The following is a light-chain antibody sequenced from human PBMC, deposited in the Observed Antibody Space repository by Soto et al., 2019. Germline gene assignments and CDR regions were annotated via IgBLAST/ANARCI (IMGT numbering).Light chain of an antibody. CDR2: EAS. J-gene: IGKJ1*01. CDR3: QQYNGYWT. CDR1: QSISGS. V-gene: IGKV1-5*03. Sequence: DIQMIQSPSTLSASVGDRVTITCRASQSISGSLAWYQQKPGKAPKLLIYEASNLKSGVPSRFSGSGSGTEYTLTISSLQPDDSASYYCQQYNGYWTFGQGTRVEIK.